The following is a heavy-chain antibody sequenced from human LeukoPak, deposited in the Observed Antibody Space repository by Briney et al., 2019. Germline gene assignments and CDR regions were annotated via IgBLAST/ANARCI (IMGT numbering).Heavy chain of an antibody. CDR2: ISGYNGNT. CDR3: ARVPPRGYGGYDSDS. V-gene: IGHV1-18*01. CDR1: GYAFSSYG. J-gene: IGHJ4*02. Sequence: ASVKVSCKAYGYAFSSYGISWVRQAPGQGLEWMGWISGYNGNTNYARKFQDRVTMTADTSTSTAYMELRSLRPDDTAVYYCARVPPRGYGGYDSDSWGQGTRVTVSS. D-gene: IGHD5-12*01.